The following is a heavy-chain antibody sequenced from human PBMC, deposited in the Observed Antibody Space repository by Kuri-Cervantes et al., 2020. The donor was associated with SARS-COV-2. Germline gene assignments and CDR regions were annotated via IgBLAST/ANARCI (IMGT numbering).Heavy chain of an antibody. Sequence: SETLSLTCTVSNYSISSGYYWGWIRQPPGKGLEWIGSIYHSGSTYYNPSLKSRVTISVDTSKNQFSPKLSSVTAADTAVYYCARELTNWGSGGSAYDAFDIWGQGTMVTVSS. V-gene: IGHV4-38-2*02. D-gene: IGHD7-27*01. CDR1: NYSISSGYY. CDR2: IYHSGST. J-gene: IGHJ3*02. CDR3: ARELTNWGSGGSAYDAFDI.